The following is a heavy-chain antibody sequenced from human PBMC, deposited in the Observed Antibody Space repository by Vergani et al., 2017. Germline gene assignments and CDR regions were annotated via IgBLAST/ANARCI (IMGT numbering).Heavy chain of an antibody. J-gene: IGHJ5*02. Sequence: QGQLQESGPGLVKPPGTLSLTCAVSGGSISSGEYYWSWIRQPPGKGLEWIGYIYYSGSTYYNPSLKSRVTISVDTPKNQFSLKLSSVTAADTAVYYCARVELMCADNGWFDPWGQGTLVTVSS. CDR2: IYYSGST. CDR1: GGSISSGEYY. D-gene: IGHD1-7*01. CDR3: ARVELMCADNGWFDP. V-gene: IGHV4-30-4*08.